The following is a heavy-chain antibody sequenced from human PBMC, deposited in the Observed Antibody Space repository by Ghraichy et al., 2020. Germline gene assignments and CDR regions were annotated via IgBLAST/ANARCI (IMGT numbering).Heavy chain of an antibody. D-gene: IGHD3-10*01. CDR3: VRLIRGGSGNNFDYYFGMDV. CDR1: GFTFNNYA. J-gene: IGHJ6*02. CDR2: INNRGGAT. V-gene: IGHV3-64D*06. Sequence: GGSLRLSCSASGFTFNNYALHWVRQAPGKGLEYVSGINNRGGATYYADSVKGRFTISSDISKNTLHLQMSSLRIEDSAVYYCVRLIRGGSGNNFDYYFGMDVWGQGTTVTVSS.